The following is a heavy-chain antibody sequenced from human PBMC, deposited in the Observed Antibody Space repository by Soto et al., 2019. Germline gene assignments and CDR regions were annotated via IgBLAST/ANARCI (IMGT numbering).Heavy chain of an antibody. CDR2: VNPSSGST. D-gene: IGHD3-22*01. CDR1: GYIFTKYY. V-gene: IGHV1-46*03. CDR3: ARYYYDSSGPGHAFDI. Sequence: ASVKVSCKASGYIFTKYYIQWVRQAPGQGLEWMGIVNPSSGSTDYAQKFQGRVTMTRDTSTSTVYMELSSLRSEDAAVYYCARYYYDSSGPGHAFDIWGQGTMVTVS. J-gene: IGHJ3*02.